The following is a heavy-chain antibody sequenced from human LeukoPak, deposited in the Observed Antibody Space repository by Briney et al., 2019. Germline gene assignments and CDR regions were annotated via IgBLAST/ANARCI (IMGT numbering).Heavy chain of an antibody. CDR1: GGSISSYY. Sequence: SETLSLTCTVSGGSISSYYWSWIRQPPGKGLEYIAYMYYSGSANYNPPLTSRVTISVDTSKIQFSRKLRSVTAADTGVYYCARAYFEYWGQGTLVTV. CDR2: MYYSGSA. CDR3: ARAYFEY. J-gene: IGHJ4*02. V-gene: IGHV4-59*01.